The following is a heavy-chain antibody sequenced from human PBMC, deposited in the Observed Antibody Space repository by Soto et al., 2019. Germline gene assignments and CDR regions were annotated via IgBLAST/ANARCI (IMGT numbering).Heavy chain of an antibody. V-gene: IGHV1-18*01. CDR3: ARDRGVAPPVAGNTHYYYYMDV. Sequence: QDQLVQSGVEVKKPGASVKVSCKASGYSFTNYGITWVRQAPGQGFEWMGWISAYNGNTNYAQKVQGRVTMTKDASTSTAYLELRSLRSDDTAVYYCARDRGVAPPVAGNTHYYYYMDVWGKGTTVTVSS. CDR1: GYSFTNYG. D-gene: IGHD6-19*01. J-gene: IGHJ6*03. CDR2: ISAYNGNT.